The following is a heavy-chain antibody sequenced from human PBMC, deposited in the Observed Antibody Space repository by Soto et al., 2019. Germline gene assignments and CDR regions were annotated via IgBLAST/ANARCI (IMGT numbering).Heavy chain of an antibody. CDR2: ISAYNGNT. Sequence: QVQLVQSGAEVKKPGASVKVSCKASGYTFTSYGISWVRQAPGQGLEWMGWISAYNGNTNYAQKLQGRVTMTTDTSTSTGYMGPRSLRSDHTAREFLVVAAQPYFFDYWGPGTLGTFSP. CDR3: VVAAQPYFFDY. V-gene: IGHV1-18*01. CDR1: GYTFTSYG. J-gene: IGHJ4*02. D-gene: IGHD2-15*01.